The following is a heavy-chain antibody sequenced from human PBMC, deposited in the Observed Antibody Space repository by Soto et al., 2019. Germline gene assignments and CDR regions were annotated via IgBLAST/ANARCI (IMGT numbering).Heavy chain of an antibody. V-gene: IGHV1-3*01. CDR3: ARDGVTAVAGTFAFDI. J-gene: IGHJ3*02. D-gene: IGHD6-19*01. CDR1: GYTFTSYA. CDR2: INAGNGNT. Sequence: ASVKVSCKASGYTFTSYAMHWVRQAPGQRLEWMGWINAGNGNTKYSQKFQGRVTITRDTSASTAYMELSSLRSEDTAVYYCARDGVTAVAGTFAFDIWGQGTMVTVSS.